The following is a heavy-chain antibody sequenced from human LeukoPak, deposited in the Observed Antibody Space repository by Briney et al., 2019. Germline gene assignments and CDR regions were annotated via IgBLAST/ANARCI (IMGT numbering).Heavy chain of an antibody. CDR1: GYTFTSYG. V-gene: IGHV1-69*06. J-gene: IGHJ6*03. CDR2: IIPIFGTA. Sequence: SVKVSCKASGYTFTSYGISWVRQAPGQGLEWMGGIIPIFGTANYAQKFQGRVTITADKSTSTAYMELSSLRSEDTAVYYCARAFSAAADVYYYYYYYMDVWGKGTTVTVSS. CDR3: ARAFSAAADVYYYYYYYMDV. D-gene: IGHD6-13*01.